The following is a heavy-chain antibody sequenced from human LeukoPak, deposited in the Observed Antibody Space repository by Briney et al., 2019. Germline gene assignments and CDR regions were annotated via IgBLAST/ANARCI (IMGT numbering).Heavy chain of an antibody. CDR2: IVVGSGNT. Sequence: SVKVSCKASGFTFTSSAVQWVRQARGQRLEWIGWIVVGSGNTNYAQKFQERVTITRDMSTSTAYMELSSLRSEDTVVYYCAADPAGYYDSSGYSPFDYWGQGTLVTVSS. V-gene: IGHV1-58*01. CDR1: GFTFTSSA. CDR3: AADPAGYYDSSGYSPFDY. D-gene: IGHD3-22*01. J-gene: IGHJ4*02.